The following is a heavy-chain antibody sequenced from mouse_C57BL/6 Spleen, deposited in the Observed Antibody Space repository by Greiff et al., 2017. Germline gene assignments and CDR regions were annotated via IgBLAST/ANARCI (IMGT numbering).Heavy chain of an antibody. Sequence: EVMLVESGGDLVKPGGSLKLSCAASGFTFSSYGMSWVRQTPDKRLEWVATISSGGGYTNYPDSVKGRFTISRDNAKNTLYLQMSSLKSEDTAMYYCARHKSGYTLAYWGQGTLVTVSA. J-gene: IGHJ3*01. CDR2: ISSGGGYT. D-gene: IGHD1-3*01. CDR1: GFTFSSYG. CDR3: ARHKSGYTLAY. V-gene: IGHV5-6*01.